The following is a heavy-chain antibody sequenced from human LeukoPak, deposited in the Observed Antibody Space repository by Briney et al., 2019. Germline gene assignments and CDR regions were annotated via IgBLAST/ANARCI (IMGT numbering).Heavy chain of an antibody. V-gene: IGHV4-34*01. CDR2: INLSGST. Sequence: SETLSLTCAVYGGSFSGYYWSWIRQPPGKGLEWIGEINLSGSTNYNPSLKSRVTISVDTSKNQFSLKLSSVTAADTAVYYCARGAYYYDSSGYYPNYYYYYMDVWGKGTTVTVSS. CDR3: ARGAYYYDSSGYYPNYYYYYMDV. CDR1: GGSFSGYY. D-gene: IGHD3-22*01. J-gene: IGHJ6*03.